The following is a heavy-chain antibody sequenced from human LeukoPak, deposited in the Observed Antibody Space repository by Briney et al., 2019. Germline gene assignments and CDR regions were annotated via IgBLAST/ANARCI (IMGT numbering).Heavy chain of an antibody. D-gene: IGHD3-10*01. J-gene: IGHJ3*02. V-gene: IGHV3-30*02. Sequence: GGSLRLSCVASGFNFSDYAMNWVRQAPGKGLEWVAFIRYDGSNKYYADSVKGRFTISRDNSKNTLYLQMNSLRAEDTAVYYCAKERGAFDIWGQGTMVTVSS. CDR1: GFNFSDYA. CDR2: IRYDGSNK. CDR3: AKERGAFDI.